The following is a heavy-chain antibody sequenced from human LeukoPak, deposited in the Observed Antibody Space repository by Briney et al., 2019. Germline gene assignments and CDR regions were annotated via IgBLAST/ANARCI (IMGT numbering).Heavy chain of an antibody. V-gene: IGHV4-39*01. Sequence: SETLSLXCTVSGGSSSSSSYSWGWIRQPPGKGLEWIGSIYYSGTTYYNPSLKSRVTISVDTSKIQFSLKLSSVAATDTAVYFCARLRFDFWSGYTPPYFDYWGQGTLVTVSS. CDR3: ARLRFDFWSGYTPPYFDY. J-gene: IGHJ4*02. CDR1: GGSSSSSSYS. D-gene: IGHD3-3*01. CDR2: IYYSGTT.